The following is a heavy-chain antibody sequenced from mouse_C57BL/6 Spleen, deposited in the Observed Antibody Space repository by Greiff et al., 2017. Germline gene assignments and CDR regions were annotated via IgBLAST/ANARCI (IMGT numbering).Heavy chain of an antibody. D-gene: IGHD4-1*01. Sequence: EVKLVESGGGLVKPGGSLTLSCAASGFTFSSYAMSWVRHTPEKRLEWVATISDGGSYTYYPANVKGRFTISRDNAKNNLYLQMSHLKSEDTAMYYCARPSNLTLFAYWGQGTLVTVSA. J-gene: IGHJ3*01. CDR2: ISDGGSYT. CDR3: ARPSNLTLFAY. CDR1: GFTFSSYA. V-gene: IGHV5-4*03.